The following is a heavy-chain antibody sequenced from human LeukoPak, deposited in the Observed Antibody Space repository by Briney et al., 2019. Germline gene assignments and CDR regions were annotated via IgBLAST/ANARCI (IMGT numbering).Heavy chain of an antibody. CDR1: GYTFTSYG. V-gene: IGHV1-18*01. Sequence: ASVKVSCKASGYTFTSYGISWVRQAPGQGLEWMGWISAYNGNTNYAQKLQGRVTMTTDTSTSTAYMELRSLRSEDTAVYYCARRIAVAVPGAFDIWGQGTMVTVSS. CDR3: ARRIAVAVPGAFDI. CDR2: ISAYNGNT. J-gene: IGHJ3*02. D-gene: IGHD6-19*01.